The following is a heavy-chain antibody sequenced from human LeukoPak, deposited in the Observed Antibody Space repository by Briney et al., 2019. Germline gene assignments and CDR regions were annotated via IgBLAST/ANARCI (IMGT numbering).Heavy chain of an antibody. CDR2: ISAYNGKT. J-gene: IGHJ4*02. CDR3: ARTNLDCKNGVCYDY. Sequence: ASVKVSCKASDYIFTNYGVSWVRQAPGQGLEWMGWISAYNGKTYYAQKFQGRVTVTTDTSTSTAYMDLRSLRSDDTAVYYCARTNLDCKNGVCYDYWGQGTPVTVSS. CDR1: DYIFTNYG. D-gene: IGHD2-8*01. V-gene: IGHV1-18*01.